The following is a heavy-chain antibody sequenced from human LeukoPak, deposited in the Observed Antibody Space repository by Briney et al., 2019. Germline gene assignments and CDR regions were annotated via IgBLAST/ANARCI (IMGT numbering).Heavy chain of an antibody. J-gene: IGHJ4*02. CDR2: ISAYNGNT. V-gene: IGHV1-18*01. CDR1: GYTFTSYG. D-gene: IGHD3-9*01. CDR3: ARESVLRYFALPGEYYFDY. Sequence: GASVKVSCKASGYTFTSYGISWVRQAPGQGLEWMGWISAYNGNTNYAQKLQGRVTMTTDTSTSTAYMELRSLRSDDTAVYYCARESVLRYFALPGEYYFDYWGQGTLVTVSS.